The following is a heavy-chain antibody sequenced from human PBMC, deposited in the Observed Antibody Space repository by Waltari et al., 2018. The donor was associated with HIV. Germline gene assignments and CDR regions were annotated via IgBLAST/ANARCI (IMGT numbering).Heavy chain of an antibody. D-gene: IGHD3-10*01. CDR3: ARSYGSGSYYRFWYFDY. J-gene: IGHJ4*02. CDR1: GYSISSDYY. CDR2: IYHTGST. Sequence: QVQLQESGPRLVKPSETLSLTCAVSGYSISSDYYWGWIRQSPGKGLEWIGSIYHTGSTYYNPSLKSRVTISVDTSKNHFSLKLSSVTAADTAVYYCARSYGSGSYYRFWYFDYWGQGTLVTVSS. V-gene: IGHV4-38-2*01.